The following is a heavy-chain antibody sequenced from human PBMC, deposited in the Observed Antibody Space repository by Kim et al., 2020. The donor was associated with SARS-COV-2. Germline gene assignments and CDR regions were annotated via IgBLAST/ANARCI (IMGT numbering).Heavy chain of an antibody. D-gene: IGHD5-12*01. J-gene: IGHJ6*02. V-gene: IGHV3-74*01. Sequence: YAQSVKGRFTLCRDNAKNTLYLQMDSLRAEDTAVYYCARVSSGCYYGMDVWGRGTTVTVSS. CDR3: ARVSSGCYYGMDV.